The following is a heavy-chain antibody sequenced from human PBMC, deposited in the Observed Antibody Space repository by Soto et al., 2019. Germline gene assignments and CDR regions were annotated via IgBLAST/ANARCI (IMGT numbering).Heavy chain of an antibody. V-gene: IGHV3-21*01. Sequence: EVQLVESGGGLVKPGGSLRLSCAASGFTFSSYSMNWVRQAPGKGLEWVSSISSSSSYIYYADSVKGRFTISRDNAKNSLYLQMNSLRAEDTAVDYCARGKGIQLWLLDYWGQGTLVTVSS. CDR2: ISSSSSYI. J-gene: IGHJ4*02. CDR3: ARGKGIQLWLLDY. D-gene: IGHD5-18*01. CDR1: GFTFSSYS.